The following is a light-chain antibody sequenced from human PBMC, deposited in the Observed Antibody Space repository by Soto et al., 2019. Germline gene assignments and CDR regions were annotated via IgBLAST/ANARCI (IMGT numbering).Light chain of an antibody. CDR2: YDT. J-gene: IGLJ1*01. V-gene: IGLV3-21*01. Sequence: SYELTQPPSVSVAPGKTARITCGGNNIGGKSVHWYQQKPGQAPVMVIRYDTDRPSGISERFSGTNSGNTATLTIRIIEAGDEADYYCHVWDSSSDQYVFGSGTKLTVL. CDR3: HVWDSSSDQYV. CDR1: NIGGKS.